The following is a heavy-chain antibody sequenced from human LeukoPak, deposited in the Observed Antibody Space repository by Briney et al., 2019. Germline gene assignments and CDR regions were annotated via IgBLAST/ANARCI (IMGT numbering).Heavy chain of an antibody. D-gene: IGHD3-22*01. V-gene: IGHV3-21*06. Sequence: GGSLRLSCAASGFTFGAYTINWVRQAPGKGLEWVSCIFSRSESILYADSVKGRFTISRDNAKNLLYLRMDSLRVEDTAVYYCARDFSHSSESRPFDYWGQGTLVTVSS. J-gene: IGHJ4*02. CDR2: IFSRSESI. CDR3: ARDFSHSSESRPFDY. CDR1: GFTFGAYT.